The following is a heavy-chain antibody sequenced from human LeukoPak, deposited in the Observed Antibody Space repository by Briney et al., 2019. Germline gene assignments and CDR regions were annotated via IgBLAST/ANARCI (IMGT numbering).Heavy chain of an antibody. J-gene: IGHJ4*02. CDR2: IKSKTDGGTP. V-gene: IGHV3-15*01. CDR1: GFTFSNAW. Sequence: GGSLRLSCAASGFTFSNAWMTWVRQAPGKGLEWVGRIKSKTDGGTPDYAAPVKGRFTISRDNAKNSLYLQMNSLRVDDTAVYYCARDRGHSTFDYWGQGTLVTVSS. D-gene: IGHD4-23*01. CDR3: ARDRGHSTFDY.